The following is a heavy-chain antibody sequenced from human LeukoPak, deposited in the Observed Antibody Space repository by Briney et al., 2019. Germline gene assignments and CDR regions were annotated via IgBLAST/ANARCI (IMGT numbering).Heavy chain of an antibody. CDR1: GGSIGSGSYY. J-gene: IGHJ3*02. D-gene: IGHD3-22*01. V-gene: IGHV4-61*02. CDR2: IYTSGST. CDR3: ARSYYYDSSGYYYAFDI. Sequence: PSETLSLACTVSGGSIGSGSYYWSWIRQPAGKGLEWIGRIYTSGSTHYNPSLKSRVTISVDTSKNQFSLKLSSVTAADTAVYYCARSYYYDSSGYYYAFDIWGQGTMVTVSS.